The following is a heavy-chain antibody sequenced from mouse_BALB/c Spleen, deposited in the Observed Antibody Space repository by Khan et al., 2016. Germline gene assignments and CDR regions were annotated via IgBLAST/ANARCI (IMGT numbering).Heavy chain of an antibody. V-gene: IGHV5-17*02. CDR1: GFTFSRFG. CDR2: ISSGSGTI. Sequence: EVALVESGGGLVQPGGSRKLSCAASGFTFSRFGMHWVRQTPEKGLEWVAFISSGSGTIYYADTLKGRFTISRDNPKNVLFLQMTSLRSEDTAMYYCTRGDYWGQGTTLTVSS. CDR3: TRGDY. J-gene: IGHJ2*01.